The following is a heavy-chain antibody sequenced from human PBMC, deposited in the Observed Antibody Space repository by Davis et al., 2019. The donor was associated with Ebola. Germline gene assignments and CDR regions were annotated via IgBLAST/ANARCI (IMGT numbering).Heavy chain of an antibody. CDR2: INHSGST. CDR3: ARRGRARGMDV. D-gene: IGHD3-10*01. CDR1: GGSISSGGYY. Sequence: SETLSLTCAVSGGSISSGGYYWSWIRQPPGKGLEWIGEINHSGSTNYNPSLKSRVTISVDTSKNQFSLKLSSVTAADTAVYYCARRGRARGMDVWGQGTTVTVSS. V-gene: IGHV4-30-2*05. J-gene: IGHJ6*02.